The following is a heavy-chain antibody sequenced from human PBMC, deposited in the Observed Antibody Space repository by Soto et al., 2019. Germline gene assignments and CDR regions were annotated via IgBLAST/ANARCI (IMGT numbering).Heavy chain of an antibody. Sequence: GGSLRLSCAASGFIFSSYAMNWVRQTPGKGPEWVSGISGSGVSTYYADSVKGRFSISRDNSKNTLYLQMNSLRAEDTAIYYCAKSRWLDRPYYFDYWGQGTLVTVSS. V-gene: IGHV3-23*01. J-gene: IGHJ4*02. D-gene: IGHD6-19*01. CDR3: AKSRWLDRPYYFDY. CDR2: ISGSGVST. CDR1: GFIFSSYA.